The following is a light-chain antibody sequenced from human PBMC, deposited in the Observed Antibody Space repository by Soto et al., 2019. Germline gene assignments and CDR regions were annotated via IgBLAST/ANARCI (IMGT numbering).Light chain of an antibody. V-gene: IGKV3-15*01. CDR3: HQYENWPKT. J-gene: IGKJ1*01. CDR2: GAS. Sequence: EIVMTQSPPTLSVSPGERATLSCRASQSISRNLAWFQQKPGQAPTLLIFGASTRAAGIPARFSCSGSGTEFTLTISGLHSEDYADYFCHQYENWPKTFGQGTKVEV. CDR1: QSISRN.